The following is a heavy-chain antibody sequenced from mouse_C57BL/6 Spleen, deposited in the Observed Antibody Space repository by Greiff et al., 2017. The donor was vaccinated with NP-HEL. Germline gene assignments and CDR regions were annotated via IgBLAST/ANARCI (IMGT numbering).Heavy chain of an antibody. J-gene: IGHJ1*03. D-gene: IGHD2-1*01. V-gene: IGHV14-3*01. CDR3: AEGGYGNYDWYFDV. CDR2: IDPANGNT. Sequence: VQLKESVAELVRPGASVKLSCTASGFNIKNTYMHWVKQRPEQGLEWIGRIDPANGNTKYAPKFQGKATITADTYSNTAYLQLSSLTSEDTAIDYCAEGGYGNYDWYFDVWGTGTTVTVSS. CDR1: GFNIKNTY.